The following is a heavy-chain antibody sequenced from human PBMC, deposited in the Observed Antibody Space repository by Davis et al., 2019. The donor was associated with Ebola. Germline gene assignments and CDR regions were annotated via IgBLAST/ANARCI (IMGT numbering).Heavy chain of an antibody. Sequence: GGSLRLSCEASGFTFSNYVMAWVRQTPGKGLEWVSTISGGGGVFYYADSVKGRFTVSRDNSKNIVFLQMDRLRAEDAALYYCAKFIKPTMAPRGGLDLWGRGTLVTVSA. CDR1: GFTFSNYV. CDR2: ISGGGGVF. D-gene: IGHD1/OR15-1a*01. CDR3: AKFIKPTMAPRGGLDL. V-gene: IGHV3-23*01. J-gene: IGHJ5*02.